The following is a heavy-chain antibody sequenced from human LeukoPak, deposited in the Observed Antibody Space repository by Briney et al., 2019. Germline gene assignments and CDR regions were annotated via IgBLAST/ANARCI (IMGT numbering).Heavy chain of an antibody. CDR1: GYTFTGYY. Sequence: ASVKVSFKASGYTFTGYYMHWVRQAPGQGLEWMGRINPNSGGTNYAQKFQGRVTMTRDTSISTAYMELSRLRSDDTAVYYCARAGYCSGGSCSTAAFDIWGQGTMVTVSS. D-gene: IGHD2-15*01. CDR3: ARAGYCSGGSCSTAAFDI. J-gene: IGHJ3*02. V-gene: IGHV1-2*06. CDR2: INPNSGGT.